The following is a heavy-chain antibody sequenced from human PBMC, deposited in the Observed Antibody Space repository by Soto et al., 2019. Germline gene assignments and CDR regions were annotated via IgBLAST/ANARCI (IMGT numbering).Heavy chain of an antibody. CDR3: AKAVQPFVVVNASDY. CDR2: ISYDGTNK. Sequence: PGGSLRLSCAASGFTFRNFGMHWVRQAPGKGLEWVAVISYDGTNKYYADSVKGRFTISRDNSKNTLYLQINSLRAEDTAVYYCAKAVQPFVVVNASDYWGQGTLVSVSS. J-gene: IGHJ4*02. CDR1: GFTFRNFG. D-gene: IGHD2-21*01. V-gene: IGHV3-30*18.